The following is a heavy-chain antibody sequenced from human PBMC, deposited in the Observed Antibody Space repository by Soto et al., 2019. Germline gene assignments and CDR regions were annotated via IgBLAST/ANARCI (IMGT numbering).Heavy chain of an antibody. CDR3: VRDAAVVRFDY. D-gene: IGHD6-19*01. V-gene: IGHV1-18*01. CDR2: ISAYNGNT. J-gene: IGHJ4*02. Sequence: QVQLVQSGAEVKKPGASVKVSCKASGYTFTSYGISWVRQAPGQGLEWMGWISAYNGNTNYAQKLQGRVTMTTDISCRAAYMELRSLRFDVTAVYYCVRDAAVVRFDYWGQGTLVTVSS. CDR1: GYTFTSYG.